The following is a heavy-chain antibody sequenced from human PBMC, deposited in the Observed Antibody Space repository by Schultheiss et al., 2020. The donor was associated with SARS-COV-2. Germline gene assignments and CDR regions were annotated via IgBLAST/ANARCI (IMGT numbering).Heavy chain of an antibody. J-gene: IGHJ6*02. CDR1: GGSISSGGYS. CDR3: ARVSREAGTSSGYYYYYGMDV. CDR2: IYHSGST. V-gene: IGHV4-30-2*01. D-gene: IGHD2-2*01. Sequence: SETLSLTCAVSGGSISSGGYSWSWIRQPPGKGLEWIGYIYHSGSTYYNPSLKSRVTISVDTSKNQFSLKLSSVTAADTAVYYCARVSREAGTSSGYYYYYGMDVWGQGATVTVSS.